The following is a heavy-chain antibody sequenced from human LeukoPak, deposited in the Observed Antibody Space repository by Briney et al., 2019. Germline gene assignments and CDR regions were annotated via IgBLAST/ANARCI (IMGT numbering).Heavy chain of an antibody. Sequence: PSETLSLTCTVSGASISSYYWSWIRQPPGKGLDWIAYIYYSGSTSYNPSLKSRVTISIDTSKNQISLRLTSVTAADTAVHYCARHRSGTFFDYWGQGTLVAVSS. V-gene: IGHV4-59*08. CDR1: GASISSYY. CDR3: ARHRSGTFFDY. J-gene: IGHJ4*02. CDR2: IYYSGST.